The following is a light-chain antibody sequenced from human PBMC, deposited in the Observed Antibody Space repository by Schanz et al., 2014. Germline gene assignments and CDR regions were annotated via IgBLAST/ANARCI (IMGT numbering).Light chain of an antibody. J-gene: IGLJ3*02. CDR2: DDS. CDR1: SSNIGNNY. CDR3: GTWDSGLNAGV. V-gene: IGLV1-51*01. Sequence: QSVLTQPPSVSAAPGQKVTISCSGSSSNIGNNYVSWYQQLPGTAPKLFIYDDSQRPSGIPDRFSASKSGTSATLDITGLQTADEADYYCGTWDSGLNAGVFGGGTKLTVL.